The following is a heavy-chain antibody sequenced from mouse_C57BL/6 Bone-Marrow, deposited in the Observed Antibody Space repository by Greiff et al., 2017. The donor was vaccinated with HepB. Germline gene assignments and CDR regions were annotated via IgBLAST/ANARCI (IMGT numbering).Heavy chain of an antibody. V-gene: IGHV5-4*01. CDR3: ARGRTLEGAMDY. CDR1: GFTFSSYA. J-gene: IGHJ4*01. Sequence: DVQLVESGGGLVKPGGSLKLSCAASGFTFSSYAMSWVRQTPEKRLEWVATISDGGSYTYYPDNVKGRFTISRDNAKNNLYLQMSHLKSEDTAMYYCARGRTLEGAMDYWGQGTSVTVSS. CDR2: ISDGGSYT.